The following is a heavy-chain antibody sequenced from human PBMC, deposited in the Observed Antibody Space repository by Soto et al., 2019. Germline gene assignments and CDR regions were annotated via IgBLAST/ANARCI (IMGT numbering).Heavy chain of an antibody. CDR2: MNPNSGNT. V-gene: IGHV1-8*01. Sequence: QVQLVQSGAEVKKPGASVKVSCKASGYTFTSYDINWVRQATGQGLEWMGWMNPNSGNTGYAQKFQGRDTMTRNNSISTAYMALSSLRSEDTAVYYCSRRPYGSGSYWGHWFDPWGQGTLVTVSS. J-gene: IGHJ5*02. CDR1: GYTFTSYD. CDR3: SRRPYGSGSYWGHWFDP. D-gene: IGHD3-10*01.